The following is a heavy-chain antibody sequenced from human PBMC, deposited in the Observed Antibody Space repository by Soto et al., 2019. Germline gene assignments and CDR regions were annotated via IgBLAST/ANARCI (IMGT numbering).Heavy chain of an antibody. CDR2: ISSSSSTI. Sequence: GGSLRLSCAASGFTFSSYSMNWVRQAPGKGLEWVSYISSSSSTIYYADSVKGRFTISRDNAKNSLYLQMNSLRAEDMAVYYCAREMAALNYFDYWGQGTLVTVPQ. D-gene: IGHD2-15*01. CDR1: GFTFSSYS. V-gene: IGHV3-48*01. J-gene: IGHJ4*02. CDR3: AREMAALNYFDY.